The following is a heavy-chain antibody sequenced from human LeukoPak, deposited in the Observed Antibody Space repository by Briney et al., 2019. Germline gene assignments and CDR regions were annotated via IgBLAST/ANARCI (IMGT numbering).Heavy chain of an antibody. J-gene: IGHJ4*02. D-gene: IGHD1-26*01. Sequence: GESLKISCAASGFTFSSYAMSWVRQAPGKGLEWVSAISGSGGSTYYADSVKGRFTISRDNSKNTLYLQMNSLRAEDTAVYYCAKDIAGMGATSDYWGQGTLVTVSS. CDR1: GFTFSSYA. V-gene: IGHV3-23*01. CDR2: ISGSGGST. CDR3: AKDIAGMGATSDY.